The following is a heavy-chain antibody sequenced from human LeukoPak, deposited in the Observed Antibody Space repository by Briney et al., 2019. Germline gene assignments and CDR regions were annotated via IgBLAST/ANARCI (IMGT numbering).Heavy chain of an antibody. V-gene: IGHV4-30-4*08. D-gene: IGHD2-15*01. J-gene: IGHJ3*02. CDR1: GGSISSGGYY. Sequence: PSETLSLTCTVSGGSISSGGYYWSWIRQHPGKGLEWIGYIYDSGSTYYNPSLKSRITISVDTSENRFSLKLSSVTATDTAVYYCARDCSGGSCYGAFDIWGQGTMVTVSS. CDR3: ARDCSGGSCYGAFDI. CDR2: IYDSGST.